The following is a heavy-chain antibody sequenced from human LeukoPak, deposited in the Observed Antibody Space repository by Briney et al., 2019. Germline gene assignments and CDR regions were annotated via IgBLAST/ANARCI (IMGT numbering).Heavy chain of an antibody. Sequence: SETLSLTCTVSGGSISSSSYYWGWIRQPPGKGLEWIGSIYYSGSTYYNPSLKSRVTISVDTSKNQLSLKLSSVTAADTAVYYCAKHPILDPNYDFWSGYPYYYYMDVWGKGTTVTVSS. CDR1: GGSISSSSYY. D-gene: IGHD3-3*01. J-gene: IGHJ6*03. CDR2: IYYSGST. V-gene: IGHV4-39*01. CDR3: AKHPILDPNYDFWSGYPYYYYMDV.